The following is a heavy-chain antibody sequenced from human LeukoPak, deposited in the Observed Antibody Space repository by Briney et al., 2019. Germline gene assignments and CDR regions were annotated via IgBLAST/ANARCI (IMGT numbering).Heavy chain of an antibody. CDR3: ARAYCGGDCYSVYYYYGMDV. Sequence: ASVKVSCKASGYTFTSYGISWVRQAPGQGLEWMGWISAYNGNTNYAQKLQGRVTMTTDTSTSTAYMELRSLRSDDTAVYYCARAYCGGDCYSVYYYYGMDVWGQGTTVTVSS. V-gene: IGHV1-18*01. CDR1: GYTFTSYG. D-gene: IGHD2-21*02. CDR2: ISAYNGNT. J-gene: IGHJ6*02.